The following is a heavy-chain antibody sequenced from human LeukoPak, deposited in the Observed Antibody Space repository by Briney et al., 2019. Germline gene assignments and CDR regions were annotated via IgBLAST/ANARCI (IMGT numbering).Heavy chain of an antibody. V-gene: IGHV1-46*01. CDR2: INASSGST. Sequence: ASVKVSCKASGYTFTSYYMHWVRQAPGQGLEWMGIINASSGSTSYAQKFQGRVTMTRDMSTSTVYMELSSLRSEDTAVYYCARGGCSSTSCQDYYYYYMDVWGKGTTVTVSS. D-gene: IGHD2-2*01. CDR3: ARGGCSSTSCQDYYYYYMDV. J-gene: IGHJ6*03. CDR1: GYTFTSYY.